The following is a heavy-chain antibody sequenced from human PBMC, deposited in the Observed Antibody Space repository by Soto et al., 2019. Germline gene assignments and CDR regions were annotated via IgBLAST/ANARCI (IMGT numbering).Heavy chain of an antibody. CDR3: ARDGAGAYGLGWFDP. V-gene: IGHV4-31*03. CDR1: GDSISRGGYY. J-gene: IGHJ5*02. D-gene: IGHD2-21*01. Sequence: QVQLQESGPRLVKPSQTLSLTCTVSGDSISRGGYYWNWLRQHPRKGLEWIGYIYHSGSTIYNPSFKSRVTRSVDTSKNRLSLDLSNVTAADTAIYYCARDGAGAYGLGWFDPWGQGILVTVSS. CDR2: IYHSGST.